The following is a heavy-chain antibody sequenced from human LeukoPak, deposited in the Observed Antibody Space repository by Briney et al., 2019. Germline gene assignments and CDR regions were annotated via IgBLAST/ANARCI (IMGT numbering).Heavy chain of an antibody. V-gene: IGHV3-23*01. J-gene: IGHJ4*02. CDR1: GFTFSSYA. D-gene: IGHD5-18*01. Sequence: PGGSLRLSCAASGFTFSSYAMSWVRQAPGKGLEWVSAISGSGGSTYYADSVKGRFTISRDNSKNTLYLQMNSPRAEDTAVYYCAKDRGYSYGLYYFDYWGQGTLVTVSS. CDR3: AKDRGYSYGLYYFDY. CDR2: ISGSGGST.